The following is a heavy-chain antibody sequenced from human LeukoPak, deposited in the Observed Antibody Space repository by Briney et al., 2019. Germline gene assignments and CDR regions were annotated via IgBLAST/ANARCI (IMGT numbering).Heavy chain of an antibody. J-gene: IGHJ4*02. CDR2: IRSKAYGGTT. Sequence: AGGSLRLSCTASGFTFGDYALNWFRQAPGKGLEWVGFIRSKAYGGTTEYAASVKGRFIISRDDSKSIAYLQMNSLNTEDTGVYYCTSFYYFDSSGSPFDYWGQGTLVTVSS. D-gene: IGHD3-22*01. V-gene: IGHV3-49*03. CDR3: TSFYYFDSSGSPFDY. CDR1: GFTFGDYA.